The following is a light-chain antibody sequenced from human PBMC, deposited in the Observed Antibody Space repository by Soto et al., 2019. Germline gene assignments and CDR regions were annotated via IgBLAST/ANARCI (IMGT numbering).Light chain of an antibody. V-gene: IGKV3-15*01. CDR2: GAS. J-gene: IGKJ4*01. Sequence: ETLITQSPATLSVSPGERVTLSCRASHAISRNVAWHQQKPGQAHSLLIYGASTRATGIPARISGSGSGTEFTLTIRSLQSEDFAVYYCQQRSNRLLTFGGGTRWIS. CDR1: HAISRN. CDR3: QQRSNRLLT.